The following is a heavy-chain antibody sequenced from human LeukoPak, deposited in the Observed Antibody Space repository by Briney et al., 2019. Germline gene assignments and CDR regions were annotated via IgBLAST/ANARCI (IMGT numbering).Heavy chain of an antibody. CDR3: VGERWLQLPDY. CDR2: INPNNGGT. Sequence: ASVTVSCKASGYTFTGYYMYWVRQAPGQGLEWMGWINPNNGGTDYAQKFQGRVTMTRDTSISTAYMELSRLRSDDTAVYYCVGERWLQLPDYWGQGTLVTVSS. J-gene: IGHJ4*02. V-gene: IGHV1-2*02. CDR1: GYTFTGYY. D-gene: IGHD5-24*01.